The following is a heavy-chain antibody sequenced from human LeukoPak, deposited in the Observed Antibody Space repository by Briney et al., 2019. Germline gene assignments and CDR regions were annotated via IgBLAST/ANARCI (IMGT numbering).Heavy chain of an antibody. CDR1: GFTFSSYS. V-gene: IGHV3-21*01. CDR2: ISSSSSYI. D-gene: IGHD3-10*01. CDR3: AREKPGVRRVIRGPFDY. Sequence: GGSLRLSCAASGFTFSSYSMDWVRQAPGKGLEWVSSISSSSSYIYYADSVKGRFTISRDNAKNSLYLQMNSLGAEDTAVYYCAREKPGVRRVIRGPFDYWSQGTLVTVSS. J-gene: IGHJ4*02.